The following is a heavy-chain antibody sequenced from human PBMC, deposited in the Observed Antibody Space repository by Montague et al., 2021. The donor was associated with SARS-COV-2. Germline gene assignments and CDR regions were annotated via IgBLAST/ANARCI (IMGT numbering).Heavy chain of an antibody. CDR2: IYKSGST. D-gene: IGHD1-1*01. V-gene: IGHV4-39*01. CDR3: ARRLTGLEPPFDP. Sequence: SETLSLTCDVPGSSNTGANHNWTRLSPTPGKSPDGVGCIYKSGSTMYNPSLKSRVTMSVDTSKNQFSLHLNLVTAADTAVYCCARRLTGLEPPFDPWGQGTLVIVSS. CDR1: GSSNTGANHN. J-gene: IGHJ5*02.